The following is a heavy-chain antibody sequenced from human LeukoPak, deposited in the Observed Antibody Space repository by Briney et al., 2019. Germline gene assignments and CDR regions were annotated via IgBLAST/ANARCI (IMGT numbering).Heavy chain of an antibody. V-gene: IGHV1-69*13. J-gene: IGHJ4*02. D-gene: IGHD1-26*01. CDR1: GYTFTSYA. Sequence: SVKISCKASGYTFTSYAISWVRQAPGQGLEWMGGIIPIFGTANYAQKFQGRVTITADESTSTAYMELSSLRSEDTAVYYCASPYSGSYYGEDPFDYWGQGTLVTVSS. CDR2: IIPIFGTA. CDR3: ASPYSGSYYGEDPFDY.